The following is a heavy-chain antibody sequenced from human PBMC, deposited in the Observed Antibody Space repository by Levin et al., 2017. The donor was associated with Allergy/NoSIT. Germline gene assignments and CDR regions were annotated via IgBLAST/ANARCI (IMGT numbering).Heavy chain of an antibody. J-gene: IGHJ5*02. CDR3: ARSSSLEYFDP. Sequence: SETLSLTCTVSGGSLISTNYYWGWIRQPPGKGLEWIGSIYYTGSSHYNPSLKSRVTISVDTSKDHFSLNLTSVTAADTAVYFCARSSSLEYFDPWGQGTLVTVSS. CDR2: IYYTGSS. V-gene: IGHV4-39*02. CDR1: GGSLISTNYY. D-gene: IGHD3-3*01.